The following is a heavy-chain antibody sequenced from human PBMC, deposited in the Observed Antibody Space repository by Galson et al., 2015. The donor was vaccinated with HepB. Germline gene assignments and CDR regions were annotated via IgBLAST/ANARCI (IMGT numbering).Heavy chain of an antibody. CDR2: INPSGGST. CDR1: GYTFTSYH. CDR3: ARDGYNYGSFDY. J-gene: IGHJ4*02. D-gene: IGHD5-18*01. V-gene: IGHV1-46*01. Sequence: SVKVSCKASGYTFTSYHMHWVRQAPGQGLEWMGIINPSGGSTSYAQKFQGRVTMTRETSTSKVFMELSSMRSEDTAVYYCARDGYNYGSFDYWGQGTLITVPS.